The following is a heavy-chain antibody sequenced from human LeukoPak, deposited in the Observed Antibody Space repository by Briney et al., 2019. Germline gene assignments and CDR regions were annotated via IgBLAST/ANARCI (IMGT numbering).Heavy chain of an antibody. J-gene: IGHJ4*02. CDR3: ARDLHYGSGSYSFDY. CDR2: IYHSGST. V-gene: IGHV4-4*02. D-gene: IGHD3-10*01. Sequence: SGTLSLTCAVSGGSISSSNWWSWVRQPPGKGLEWIGEIYHSGSTNYNPSLKGRVTISVDKSKNQFSLKLSSVTAADTAVYYCARDLHYGSGSYSFDYWGQGTLVTVSS. CDR1: GGSISSSNW.